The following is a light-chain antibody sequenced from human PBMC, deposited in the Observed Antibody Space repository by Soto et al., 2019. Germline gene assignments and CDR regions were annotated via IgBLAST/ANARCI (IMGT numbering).Light chain of an antibody. J-gene: IGKJ5*01. CDR3: PQLRNWAPIT. CDR1: QSVSSY. CDR2: DAS. Sequence: TKSVALGDRPTVSYRVSQSVSSYLAWYQQKPGQAPRLLIYDASNRATGIPARFSGGGSGTDFTLTTEYVVPQEFGIYYCPQLRNWAPITFGQGTRLEIK. V-gene: IGKV3-11*01.